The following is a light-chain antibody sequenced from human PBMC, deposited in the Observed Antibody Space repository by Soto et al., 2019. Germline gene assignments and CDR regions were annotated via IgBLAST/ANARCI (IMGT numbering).Light chain of an antibody. V-gene: IGKV1-9*01. J-gene: IGKJ5*01. CDR3: QQLNSYPPT. Sequence: DIQFTQSPSLLSASVGDRVTITCRASQGISSYLDWYQQKPGKAPKLLIYAASTLQSGVPSRFSGSGAGTEFTLTISSLQPEDFATYYCQQLNSYPPTFGQGTRLQI. CDR2: AAS. CDR1: QGISSY.